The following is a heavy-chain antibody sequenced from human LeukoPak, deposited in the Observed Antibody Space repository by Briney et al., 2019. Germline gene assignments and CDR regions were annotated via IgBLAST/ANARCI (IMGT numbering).Heavy chain of an antibody. D-gene: IGHD6-13*01. J-gene: IGHJ4*02. CDR2: IKTDGSEK. Sequence: GGSLRLSCEGSGFTFSNYWIGWVRQAPGKGLQWVANIKTDGSEKYYVDSVKGRFTISRDNSKNTLYLQMNSLRAEDTAVYYCARGGIAAAAEFDYWGQGTLVTVSS. CDR1: GFTFSNYW. CDR3: ARGGIAAAAEFDY. V-gene: IGHV3-7*01.